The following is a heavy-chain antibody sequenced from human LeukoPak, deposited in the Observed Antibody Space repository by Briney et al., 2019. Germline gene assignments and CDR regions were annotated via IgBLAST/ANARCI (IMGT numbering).Heavy chain of an antibody. J-gene: IGHJ4*02. Sequence: SETLSLTCAVSGYSINSGYCWGWIRQPPGKGLEWIGCIDHSGSAHYNPSLKNRVTISVDTSKNEFSLKLSSVTATDTAVYYCARCSVAGLDYWGQGTLVTVSS. D-gene: IGHD6-19*01. V-gene: IGHV4-38-2*01. CDR1: GYSINSGYC. CDR3: ARCSVAGLDY. CDR2: IDHSGSA.